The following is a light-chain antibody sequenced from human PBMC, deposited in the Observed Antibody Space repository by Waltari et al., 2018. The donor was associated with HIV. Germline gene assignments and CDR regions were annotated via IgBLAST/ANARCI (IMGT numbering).Light chain of an antibody. CDR1: QSGRSY. CDR2: DTS. Sequence: PGERATLSCRASQSGRSYVAWYQQKPGQAPRLLIYDTSTRATGIPARFSGSASATDFTLTISSLEPEDFAVYYCQQRYNWPPSYTFGQGTILEI. V-gene: IGKV3-11*01. CDR3: QQRYNWPPSYT. J-gene: IGKJ2*01.